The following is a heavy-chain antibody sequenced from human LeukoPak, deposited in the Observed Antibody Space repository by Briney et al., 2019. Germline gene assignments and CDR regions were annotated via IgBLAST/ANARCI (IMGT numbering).Heavy chain of an antibody. Sequence: GGSLRLSCAASGFTFSSYGMHWVRQAPGKGLEWVAVISYDGSNKYYADSVKGRFTISRDNSKNTLYLQMNSLRAEDTAVYYCAKDHFDCSXTSCYXGAFXXXXQGTMVTVSS. CDR2: ISYDGSNK. CDR3: AKDHFDCSXTSCYXGAFXX. V-gene: IGHV3-30*18. J-gene: IGHJ3*01. D-gene: IGHD2-2*01. CDR1: GFTFSSYG.